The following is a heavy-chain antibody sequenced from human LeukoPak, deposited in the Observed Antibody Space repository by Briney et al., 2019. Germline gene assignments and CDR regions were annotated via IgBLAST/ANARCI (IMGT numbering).Heavy chain of an antibody. CDR3: ARGAAQRVLDAFDI. CDR1: GYTFATYG. D-gene: IGHD3-10*01. Sequence: ASVTVSFKASGYTFATYGISWVRQAPGQGLEWMGWISAYNGDTNYAQKLQGRVTMTTDTSTSTAYMELRSLRSDDTAVYYCARGAAQRVLDAFDIWGQGTMVTVSS. V-gene: IGHV1-18*01. J-gene: IGHJ3*02. CDR2: ISAYNGDT.